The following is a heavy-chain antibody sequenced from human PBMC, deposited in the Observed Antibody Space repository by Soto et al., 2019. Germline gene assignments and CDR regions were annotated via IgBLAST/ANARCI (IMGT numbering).Heavy chain of an antibody. Sequence: GRSLRLSCVAAGFTFNRQWMDWVRRTPGQGLEFVAKISPDGSSKYYVDSVKGRFTISRDNDKYSLYLQKNTLRAEDTAVYYCARGFRSPPDYWGQGTMVTVSS. CDR1: GFTFNRQW. CDR2: ISPDGSSK. V-gene: IGHV3-7*01. CDR3: ARGFRSPPDY. J-gene: IGHJ4*02.